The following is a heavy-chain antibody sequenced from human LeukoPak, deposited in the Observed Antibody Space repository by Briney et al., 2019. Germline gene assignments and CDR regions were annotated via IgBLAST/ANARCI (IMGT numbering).Heavy chain of an antibody. CDR1: GDSISSSSYY. CDR3: VRLGYPFDY. V-gene: IGHV4-39*01. CDR2: IYYSGST. Sequence: SETLSLTCTVSGDSISSSSYYWGWIRQPPGKGLEWIGTIYYSGSTYYNPSLKSRVTISVDASKNQFSLKLTSVTAADTAVYYCVRLGYPFDYWGQRTLVTVSS. D-gene: IGHD3-16*02. J-gene: IGHJ4*02.